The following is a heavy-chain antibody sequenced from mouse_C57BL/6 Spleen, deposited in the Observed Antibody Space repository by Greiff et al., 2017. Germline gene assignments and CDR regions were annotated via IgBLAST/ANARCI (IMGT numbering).Heavy chain of an antibody. Sequence: QVQLQQPGAELVRPGTSVKLSCKASGYTFTSYWMHWVKPRPGQGLEWIGVIDPSDSYTNYNQKFKGKDTLTVDTSSSAAYRQLSSLTSEYSAVYYCARSYSNYYYAMDYWGQGTSVTVSS. CDR3: ARSYSNYYYAMDY. D-gene: IGHD2-5*01. CDR2: IDPSDSYT. CDR1: GYTFTSYW. J-gene: IGHJ4*01. V-gene: IGHV1-59*01.